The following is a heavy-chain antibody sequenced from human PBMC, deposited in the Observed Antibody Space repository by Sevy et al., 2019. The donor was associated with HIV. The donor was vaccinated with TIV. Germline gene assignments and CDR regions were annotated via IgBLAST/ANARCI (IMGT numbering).Heavy chain of an antibody. Sequence: SETLSLTCTVSGGSISYSNYYWGWIRQPPGKGLKWIGSICYSGSTYYNPSLKSRVIISVDTSKNQFSLKLSSVTAADTAVYYCARAYGSGSYFSYYGMDVWGQGTTVTVSS. J-gene: IGHJ6*02. D-gene: IGHD3-10*01. V-gene: IGHV4-39*01. CDR1: GGSISYSNYY. CDR3: ARAYGSGSYFSYYGMDV. CDR2: ICYSGST.